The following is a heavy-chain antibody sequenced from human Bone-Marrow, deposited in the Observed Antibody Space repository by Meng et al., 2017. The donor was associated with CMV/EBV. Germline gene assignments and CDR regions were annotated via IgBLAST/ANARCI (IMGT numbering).Heavy chain of an antibody. D-gene: IGHD6-13*01. Sequence: GGSLRLSCAASGFTFSSYAMHWVRQAPGKGLEWVAVISYDGSNKYYADSVKGRFTISRDNSKNTLYLQMNSLRAEDTAVYYCARSLAAAVPRLPQDWGQGTLVTVSS. CDR2: ISYDGSNK. J-gene: IGHJ4*02. CDR1: GFTFSSYA. V-gene: IGHV3-30*04. CDR3: ARSLAAAVPRLPQD.